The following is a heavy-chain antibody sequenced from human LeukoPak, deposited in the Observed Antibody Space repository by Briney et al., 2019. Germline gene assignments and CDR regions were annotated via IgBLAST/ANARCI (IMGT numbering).Heavy chain of an antibody. D-gene: IGHD6-19*01. CDR2: ISYDGSNK. Sequence: GGSLRLSCAASGFTFSNYGMHWVRQVPGKGLEWVAVISYDGSNKYYADSVKGRFTIFRDNSQNTLYLQMNSLRPEDTAVYYGAKQRGVAVDGYLDYWGQGTLVTVSS. CDR3: AKQRGVAVDGYLDY. J-gene: IGHJ4*02. CDR1: GFTFSNYG. V-gene: IGHV3-30*18.